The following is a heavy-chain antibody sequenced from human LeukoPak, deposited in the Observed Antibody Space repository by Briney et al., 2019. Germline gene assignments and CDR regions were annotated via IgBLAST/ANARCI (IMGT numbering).Heavy chain of an antibody. J-gene: IGHJ4*02. Sequence: PSETLSLTCAVSGGSISSSSYYWGWIRQPPGKGLEWIGSIYYSGSTYYNPSLKSRVTISVDTSKNQFSLKLSSVTAADTAVYYCANAEGAPYSSSPGGFDYWGQGTLVTVSS. CDR1: GGSISSSSYY. CDR3: ANAEGAPYSSSPGGFDY. D-gene: IGHD6-6*01. V-gene: IGHV4-39*01. CDR2: IYYSGST.